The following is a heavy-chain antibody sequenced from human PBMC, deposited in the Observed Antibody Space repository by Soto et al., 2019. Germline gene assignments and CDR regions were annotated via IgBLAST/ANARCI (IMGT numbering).Heavy chain of an antibody. Sequence: PGGSLRLSCAASGFTFSSYSMNWVRQAPGKGLEWVSSISSSSSYIYYADSVKGRFTISRDNAKNSLYLQMNSLRAEDTAVCYCALWELGYYGMAVWGQGTTVTVSS. V-gene: IGHV3-21*01. CDR2: ISSSSSYI. CDR3: ALWELGYYGMAV. D-gene: IGHD1-26*01. J-gene: IGHJ6*02. CDR1: GFTFSSYS.